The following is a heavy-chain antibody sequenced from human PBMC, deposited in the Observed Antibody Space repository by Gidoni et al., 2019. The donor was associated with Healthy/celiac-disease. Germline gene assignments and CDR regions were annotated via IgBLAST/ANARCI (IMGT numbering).Heavy chain of an antibody. CDR3: AREGGTAMVTSGWFDP. V-gene: IGHV3-30*04. Sequence: QVQLVESGGGVVQPGRSLRLSCAASGFTFSRYAMHWVRQAPGKGLEWVAVISYDGSNKYYADSVKGRFTISRDNSKNTLYLQMNSLRAEDTAVYYCAREGGTAMVTSGWFDPWGQGTLVTVSS. D-gene: IGHD5-18*01. CDR2: ISYDGSNK. J-gene: IGHJ5*02. CDR1: GFTFSRYA.